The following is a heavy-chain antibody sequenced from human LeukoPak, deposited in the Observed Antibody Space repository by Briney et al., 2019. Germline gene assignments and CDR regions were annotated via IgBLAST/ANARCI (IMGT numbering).Heavy chain of an antibody. J-gene: IGHJ4*02. Sequence: GGSLRLSCAASGFTFSSYAMTWVRQAPGKGLEWVSSITGGGDTTYYADSVRGRFTISRDNSKNTLSLQTNSLRAEDTAVYYCAKQRSEVVIAATNYWGQGTLVTVSS. CDR1: GFTFSSYA. CDR2: ITGGGDTT. V-gene: IGHV3-23*01. CDR3: AKQRSEVVIAATNY. D-gene: IGHD2-15*01.